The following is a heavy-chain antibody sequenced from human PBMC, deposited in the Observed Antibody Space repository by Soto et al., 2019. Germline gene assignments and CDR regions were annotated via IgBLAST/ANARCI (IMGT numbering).Heavy chain of an antibody. CDR1: VYRFSTYW. J-gene: IGHJ4*02. Sequence: GESLKISCQGSVYRFSTYWIHWVRQLPGKGLESVGIIYPADSDTRYSPSFQGQVTISADKTISTTYLQWSSLKASDTAMYFCARRYIAAPATAFDLWGQGTPVTVSS. D-gene: IGHD6-13*01. V-gene: IGHV5-51*01. CDR3: ARRYIAAPATAFDL. CDR2: IYPADSDT.